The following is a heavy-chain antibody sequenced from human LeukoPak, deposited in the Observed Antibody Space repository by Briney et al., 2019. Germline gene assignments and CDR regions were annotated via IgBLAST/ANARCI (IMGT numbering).Heavy chain of an antibody. V-gene: IGHV3-30*02. Sequence: GGSLRLSCAASGFTFDDYAMHWVRQAPGKGLEWVAFIRSDGSNEFYADSVKGRFFISRDNSKNALYLQMNSLRTEDTAVYYCVKDHPVCNKWGQEALVTVSS. J-gene: IGHJ4*02. CDR2: IRSDGSNE. CDR3: VKDHPVCNK. CDR1: GFTFDDYA. D-gene: IGHD1/OR15-1a*01.